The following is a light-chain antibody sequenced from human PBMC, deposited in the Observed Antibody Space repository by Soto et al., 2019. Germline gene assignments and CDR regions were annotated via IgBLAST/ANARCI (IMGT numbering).Light chain of an antibody. V-gene: IGKV1-27*01. Sequence: IKTTQSPSSLTASVRDRVTITCRARQGIRNDLGWYQQKPGQAPKLLIYDASNWESGVPSSFRGSGSGPDFTFTISSLQAEDVATYYCQKYNSALWAFGRGTKVDI. J-gene: IGKJ1*01. CDR2: DAS. CDR3: QKYNSALWA. CDR1: QGIRND.